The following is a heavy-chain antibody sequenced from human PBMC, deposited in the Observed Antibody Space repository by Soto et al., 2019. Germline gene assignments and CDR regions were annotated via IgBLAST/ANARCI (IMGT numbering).Heavy chain of an antibody. CDR2: ISSSSSTI. CDR1: GFTFSSYS. J-gene: IGHJ4*02. V-gene: IGHV3-48*02. Sequence: EVQLVESGGGLVQPGGSLRLSCAASGFTFSSYSMNWVRQAQGKGLEWVSYISSSSSTIYYADSVKGRFTISRDNAKNSLYLQMNSLRDEDTAVYYCARASYYYDSSGYPPLGEYYFDYWGQGTLVTVSS. CDR3: ARASYYYDSSGYPPLGEYYFDY. D-gene: IGHD3-22*01.